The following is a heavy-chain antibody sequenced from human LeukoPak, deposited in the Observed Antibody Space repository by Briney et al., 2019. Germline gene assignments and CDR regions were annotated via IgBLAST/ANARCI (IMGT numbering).Heavy chain of an antibody. CDR2: ISYDGSNK. J-gene: IGHJ4*02. CDR1: GFTFSSYG. D-gene: IGHD2-2*01. V-gene: IGHV3-30*18. CDR3: AKEVVVVPAATRDY. Sequence: PGGSLRLSCAASGFTFSSYGMHWVRQAPGKGLEWVAVISYDGSNKYYADSVKGRFTISRDNSKNTLYLQMNSPRAEDTAVYYCAKEVVVVPAATRDYWGQGTLVTVSS.